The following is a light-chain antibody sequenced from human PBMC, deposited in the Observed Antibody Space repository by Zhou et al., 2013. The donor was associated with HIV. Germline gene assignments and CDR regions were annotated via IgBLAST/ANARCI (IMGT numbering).Light chain of an antibody. V-gene: IGKV3-11*01. CDR2: DAS. Sequence: EIVLTQSPATLSLSPGERATLSCRASQSVSSYLAWYQQKPGQAPRLLIYDASNRATGIPARFSGSGSGTDFTLTISSLEPEDFAVYYCQQRSNWRDSFGQGT. J-gene: IGKJ2*03. CDR1: QSVSSY. CDR3: QQRSNWRDS.